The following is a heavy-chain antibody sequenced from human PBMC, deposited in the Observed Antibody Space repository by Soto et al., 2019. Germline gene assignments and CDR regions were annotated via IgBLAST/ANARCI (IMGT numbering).Heavy chain of an antibody. Sequence: PSETLSLTCTVAGGSISSYYWSLIRQPPGKGLEWIGYIYYSGSTNYNPSLKSRVTISVDTSKNQFSLKLSSVTAADTAVYYCAREGFTIFGVVIRGMDVWGQGTTVTVSS. V-gene: IGHV4-59*01. CDR1: GGSISSYY. D-gene: IGHD3-3*01. CDR3: AREGFTIFGVVIRGMDV. J-gene: IGHJ6*01. CDR2: IYYSGST.